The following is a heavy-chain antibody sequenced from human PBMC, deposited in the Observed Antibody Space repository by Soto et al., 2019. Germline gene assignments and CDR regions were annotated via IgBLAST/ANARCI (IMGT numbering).Heavy chain of an antibody. V-gene: IGHV1-69*13. CDR1: GGTFSSSA. Sequence: SVKVSCKASGGTFSSSAISWVRQAPGQGLEWMGGIIPIFGTANYAQKFQGRVTITADESTSTAYMELSSLRSEDTAVYYCARVNRGLPIVVVPAAILYYYYGMDVWGQGTTVTVSS. D-gene: IGHD2-2*02. CDR3: ARVNRGLPIVVVPAAILYYYYGMDV. J-gene: IGHJ6*02. CDR2: IIPIFGTA.